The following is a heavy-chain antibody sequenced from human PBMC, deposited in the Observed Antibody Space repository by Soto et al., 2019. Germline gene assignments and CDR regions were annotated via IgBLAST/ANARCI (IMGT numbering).Heavy chain of an antibody. D-gene: IGHD4-17*01. CDR2: ISYDGTKE. J-gene: IGHJ4*02. Sequence: QVQLVESGGGVVQPGRSLRLSCAASGFTLSDFAMHWVRQAPGKGLEWVAVISYDGTKEYFADSVRGRFTISRDNSNNTLFLQMNNLRPDDTAVYYCASPVGHYDPYFDYWGQGTLVTVSS. CDR3: ASPVGHYDPYFDY. V-gene: IGHV3-30-3*01. CDR1: GFTLSDFA.